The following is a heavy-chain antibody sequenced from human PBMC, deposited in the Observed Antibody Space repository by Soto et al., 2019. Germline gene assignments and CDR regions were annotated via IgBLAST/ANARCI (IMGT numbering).Heavy chain of an antibody. CDR2: IIPILGIA. J-gene: IGHJ2*01. CDR3: ARERGIAVAGDWYFDL. V-gene: IGHV1-69*08. Sequence: QVQLVQSGAEVKKPGSSVKISCKASGGTFSSYTISWVRQAPGQGLEWMGRIIPILGIANYAQKFQGRVTITADKSTSTAYMELSSLRSEYTAVYYCARERGIAVAGDWYFDLWGRGTLVTVSS. CDR1: GGTFSSYT. D-gene: IGHD6-19*01.